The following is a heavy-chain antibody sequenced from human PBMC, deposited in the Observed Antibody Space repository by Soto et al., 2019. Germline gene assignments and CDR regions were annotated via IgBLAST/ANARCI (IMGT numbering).Heavy chain of an antibody. J-gene: IGHJ5*02. D-gene: IGHD4-17*01. CDR2: ISHDGINK. CDR1: GFSFSSYA. Sequence: GGSLRLSCTASGFSFSSYAMYWFRQPPGKGLEWVAVISHDGINKHYADSVKGRVTVSRDNSNHSLDLQLNSLRGEDTAMYYCARDMSSSDYFVTWFEPWGQGTLVTVSS. V-gene: IGHV3-30-3*01. CDR3: ARDMSSSDYFVTWFEP.